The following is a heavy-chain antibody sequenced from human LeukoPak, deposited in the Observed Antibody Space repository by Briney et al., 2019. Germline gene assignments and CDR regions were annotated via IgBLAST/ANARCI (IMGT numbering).Heavy chain of an antibody. V-gene: IGHV3-23*01. CDR1: GFTFSSYG. CDR2: ISGSGGST. D-gene: IGHD1-26*01. Sequence: GGTLRLSCAASGFTFSSYGMSWVRQAPGKGLEWVSAISGSGGSTYYADSVKGRFTISRDNSKNTLYLQMNSLRAGDTAVYYCAKAMGATLFDYWGQGTLVTVSS. J-gene: IGHJ4*02. CDR3: AKAMGATLFDY.